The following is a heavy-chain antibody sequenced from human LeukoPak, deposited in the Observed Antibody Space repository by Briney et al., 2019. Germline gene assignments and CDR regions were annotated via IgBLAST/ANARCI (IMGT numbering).Heavy chain of an antibody. CDR1: GFTFSSHP. D-gene: IGHD3-10*01. Sequence: GGSLRLSCAASGFTFSSHPMSWVRQAPGKGLEWVSAISGSGGSTYYTDSVKGRFTISRDNSKNTLSLQMNSLRAEDTAVYYCAKGGKSATYYFDYWGQGTVVTVSS. J-gene: IGHJ4*02. V-gene: IGHV3-23*01. CDR3: AKGGKSATYYFDY. CDR2: ISGSGGST.